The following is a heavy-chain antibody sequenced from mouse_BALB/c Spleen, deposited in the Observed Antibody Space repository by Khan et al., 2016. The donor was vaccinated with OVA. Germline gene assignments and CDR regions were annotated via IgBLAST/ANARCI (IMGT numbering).Heavy chain of an antibody. Sequence: QVQLQQSGAELVKPGASVKLSCKASGYTFTSYYIYWVKQRPGKGLEWIGEINSSNGGTNFNEQYKNKATLTVDKSSSKTYMQLSSLTYEDYADSSCTRAVSTSFASWAPGTLVTVSP. CDR1: GYTFTSYY. D-gene: IGHD3-3*01. J-gene: IGHJ3*01. CDR2: INSSNGGT. V-gene: IGHV1S81*02. CDR3: TRAVSTSFAS.